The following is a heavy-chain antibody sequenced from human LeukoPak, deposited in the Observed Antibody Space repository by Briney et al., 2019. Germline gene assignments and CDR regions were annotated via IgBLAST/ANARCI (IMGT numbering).Heavy chain of an antibody. V-gene: IGHV3-23*01. CDR2: ISGGGGNT. Sequence: GGSLRLSCAASGFTFSSYGMHWVRQAPGKGLEWVSSISGGGGNTYYADSVKGRFTISRDNSKNTLYLQMNSLRAEDTAVYYCAKSPPYDCSSSSCFPFDYWGQGALVTVSS. J-gene: IGHJ4*02. D-gene: IGHD2-2*01. CDR3: AKSPPYDCSSSSCFPFDY. CDR1: GFTFSSYG.